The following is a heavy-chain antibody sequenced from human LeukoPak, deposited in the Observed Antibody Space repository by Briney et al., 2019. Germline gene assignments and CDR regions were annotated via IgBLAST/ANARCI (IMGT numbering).Heavy chain of an antibody. J-gene: IGHJ4*02. CDR2: IYHSGST. CDR1: GYSISSGYC. D-gene: IGHD3-3*01. Sequence: SETLSLTCAVSGYSISSGYCWGWIRQPPGKGLEWIGSIYHSGSTYYNPSLKSRVTISVDTSKNQFSLKLSSVTAADTAVYYCARHPPVLRFLEWLPHYFDYWGQGTLVTVSS. CDR3: ARHPPVLRFLEWLPHYFDY. V-gene: IGHV4-38-2*01.